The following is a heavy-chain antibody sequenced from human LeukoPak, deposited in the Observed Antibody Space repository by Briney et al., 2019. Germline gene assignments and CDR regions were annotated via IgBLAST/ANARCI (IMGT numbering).Heavy chain of an antibody. J-gene: IGHJ4*02. CDR1: GFTFSSYA. Sequence: GGSLRLSCATSGFTFSSYAMSWVRQAPGKGLEWVSAISHTSEYTYHADSVKGRFTISRDNSKNTLYLQMNSLRAEDTAMYYCAKGSSAGRPYYFDYWGQGTLVTVSS. D-gene: IGHD3-10*01. CDR2: ISHTSEYT. V-gene: IGHV3-23*01. CDR3: AKGSSAGRPYYFDY.